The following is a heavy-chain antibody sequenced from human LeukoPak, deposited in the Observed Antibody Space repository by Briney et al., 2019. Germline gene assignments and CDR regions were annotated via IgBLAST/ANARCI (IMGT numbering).Heavy chain of an antibody. CDR2: ISGGNT. CDR3: AKDGVVGAPSPPDY. D-gene: IGHD1-26*01. CDR1: GFTVSSNE. J-gene: IGHJ4*02. V-gene: IGHV3-38-3*01. Sequence: PGGSLRLSCAASGFTVSSNEMSWVRQAPGKSLDWVSSISGGNTYYADSRKGRFTISRDNSKNTLHLQMNSLRAEDTAVYYCAKDGVVGAPSPPDYWGQGTLVTVSS.